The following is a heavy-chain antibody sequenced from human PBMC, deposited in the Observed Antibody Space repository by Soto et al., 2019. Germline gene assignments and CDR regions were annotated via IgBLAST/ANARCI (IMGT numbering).Heavy chain of an antibody. D-gene: IGHD1-26*01. CDR2: ISSNGGST. J-gene: IGHJ4*02. CDR3: ARAYYSGCDY. Sequence: GGSLRLSCAASGFTFSSYAMHWVRQAPGKGLEYVSAISSNGGSTYYANSVKGRFTISRDNSKNTLYLQMGSLRAEDMAVYYCARAYYSGCDYWGQGTLVTVSS. CDR1: GFTFSSYA. V-gene: IGHV3-64*01.